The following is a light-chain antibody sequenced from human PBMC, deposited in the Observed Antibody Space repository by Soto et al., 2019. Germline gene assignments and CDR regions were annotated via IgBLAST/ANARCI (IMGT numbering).Light chain of an antibody. CDR2: ENN. CDR1: SSNIGNNY. V-gene: IGLV1-51*02. Sequence: QAVLTQPPSVSAAPGQKVTISCSGSSSNIGNNYVSWYQQLPGTAPKLLIYENNKRPSGIPDRFSGSKSGTSATLGITGLQTGDEAGYYCGTWDSSLSAFVFGTGTKLTVL. J-gene: IGLJ1*01. CDR3: GTWDSSLSAFV.